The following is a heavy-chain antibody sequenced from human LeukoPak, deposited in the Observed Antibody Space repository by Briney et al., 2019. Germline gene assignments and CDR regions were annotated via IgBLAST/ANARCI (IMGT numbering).Heavy chain of an antibody. Sequence: GASVKVSCKASGYTFTSYAMHWVRQAPGQRLEWMGWINAGNGNTKYSQKFQGRVTITRDTSASTAYMELSSLRSEDTAVYYCARLGIAAAGPDYWGQGTLVTVSS. CDR1: GYTFTSYA. D-gene: IGHD6-13*01. CDR3: ARLGIAAAGPDY. V-gene: IGHV1-3*01. CDR2: INAGNGNT. J-gene: IGHJ4*02.